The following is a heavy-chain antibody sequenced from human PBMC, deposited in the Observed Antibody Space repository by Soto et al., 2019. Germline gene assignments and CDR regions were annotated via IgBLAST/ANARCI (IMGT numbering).Heavy chain of an antibody. Sequence: PSETLSLTCAVSGGSISHYYWSWIRQPPGKGLEWIGYIHYSGSTNYNPSLKSRVTISVDTSKNQFSLKLSSVTAADTAVYYCARAPSLRYIAAAPYGMDVWGQGTTVT. V-gene: IGHV4-59*01. CDR3: ARAPSLRYIAAAPYGMDV. CDR2: IHYSGST. D-gene: IGHD6-13*01. CDR1: GGSISHYY. J-gene: IGHJ6*02.